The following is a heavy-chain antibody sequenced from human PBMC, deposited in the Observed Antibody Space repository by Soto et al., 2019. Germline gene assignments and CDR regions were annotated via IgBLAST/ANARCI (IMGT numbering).Heavy chain of an antibody. J-gene: IGHJ5*02. D-gene: IGHD2-2*01. CDR2: IYNSGST. Sequence: SETLSLTCAVSGDSITSGAYSWTWIRQPPGKGLEWIGYIYNSGSTYYNPSLWSRVTISVDRSRTQFSLKMSSVTAADTAVYYCARGRVVVPAAVMFNCLDPWGQGALVTV. CDR3: ARGRVVVPAAVMFNCLDP. V-gene: IGHV4-30-2*01. CDR1: GDSITSGAYS.